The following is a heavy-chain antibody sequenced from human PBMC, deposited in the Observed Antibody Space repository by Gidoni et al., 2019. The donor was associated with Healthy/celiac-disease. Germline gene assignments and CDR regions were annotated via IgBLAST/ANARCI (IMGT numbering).Heavy chain of an antibody. V-gene: IGHV3-9*01. CDR2: ISWNSGSI. J-gene: IGHJ4*02. CDR1: GFTFDDYV. Sequence: EVQLGESGGGLVQPGRSLRLSCAASGFTFDDYVMHWVRQAPGKGLEWVSGISWNSGSIGYADSVKGRFTISRDNAKNSLYLQMNSLRAEDTALYYCAKDNDYGDPGYYFDYWGQGTLVTVSS. D-gene: IGHD4-17*01. CDR3: AKDNDYGDPGYYFDY.